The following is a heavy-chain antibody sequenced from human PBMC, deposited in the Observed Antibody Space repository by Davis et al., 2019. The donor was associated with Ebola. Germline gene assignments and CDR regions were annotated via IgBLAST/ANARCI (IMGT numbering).Heavy chain of an antibody. CDR3: VPGAAMVRGARDPPYYFDY. Sequence: PGGSLRLSCSASGFTFSSYAMHWVRQAPGKGLEYVSAISSNGGSTYYADSVKGRFTISRDNSKNTLYLQMSSLRAEDTAVYYCVPGAAMVRGARDPPYYFDYWGQGTLVTVSS. J-gene: IGHJ4*02. V-gene: IGHV3-64D*06. CDR2: ISSNGGST. CDR1: GFTFSSYA. D-gene: IGHD3-10*01.